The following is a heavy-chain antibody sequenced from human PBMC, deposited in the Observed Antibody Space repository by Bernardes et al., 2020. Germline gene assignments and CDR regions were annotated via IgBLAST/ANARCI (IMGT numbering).Heavy chain of an antibody. CDR2: ISGSGGST. D-gene: IGHD3-3*01. CDR3: AKVHTYYGYFDY. J-gene: IGHJ4*02. Sequence: GGSLRLSCAASGFTFTIYAMNWVRQAPGKGLEWVSGISGSGGSTYYTDSVQGRFTISRDNSKNTLYLQMNSLRAEDTAVYYCAKVHTYYGYFDYWCQGTLVTVSS. V-gene: IGHV3-23*01. CDR1: GFTFTIYA.